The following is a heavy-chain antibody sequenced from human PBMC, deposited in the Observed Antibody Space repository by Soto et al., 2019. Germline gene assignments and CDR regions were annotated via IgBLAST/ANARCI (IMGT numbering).Heavy chain of an antibody. CDR2: INVGPGNT. D-gene: IGHD6-19*01. Sequence: QVQLVQSGAEVKKPGASVKVSCKASGYTFTNYALHWLRQAPGQRLEWMGWINVGPGNTKYSQKFQDRVTITSDTSASTAYMELSSLTSEDTAVYYCAKYYTSAWYGDEALDIWGQGTVITVSS. CDR3: AKYYTSAWYGDEALDI. J-gene: IGHJ3*02. CDR1: GYTFTNYA. V-gene: IGHV1-3*01.